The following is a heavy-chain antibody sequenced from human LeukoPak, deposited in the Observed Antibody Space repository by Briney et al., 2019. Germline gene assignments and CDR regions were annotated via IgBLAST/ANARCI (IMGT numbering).Heavy chain of an antibody. CDR1: GFTFSSYG. CDR3: AKDSSALTGTVDY. J-gene: IGHJ4*02. D-gene: IGHD1-1*01. CDR2: ISYAGSNK. Sequence: GGSLRLSCAASGFTFSSYGMHWVRQAPGKGLEWVAVISYAGSNKYYADSVTGRFTISRDNSKNTLYLQMNSLRAEDTAVYYCAKDSSALTGTVDYWGQGTLVTVSS. V-gene: IGHV3-30*18.